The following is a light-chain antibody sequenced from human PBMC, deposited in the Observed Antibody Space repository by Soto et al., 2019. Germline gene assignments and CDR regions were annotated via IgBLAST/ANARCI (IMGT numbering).Light chain of an antibody. Sequence: IVMSQSTATLSVSTGEKATRSCRAIQSVSSNLAWYQQKPGQAPSLLIYGASTRATGIPARFSGSGSGTEFTLTINGLQPDDFATYYCQHYQSYLWTFGQGTKVDI. J-gene: IGKJ1*01. CDR1: QSVSSN. CDR2: GAS. V-gene: IGKV3-15*01. CDR3: QHYQSYLWT.